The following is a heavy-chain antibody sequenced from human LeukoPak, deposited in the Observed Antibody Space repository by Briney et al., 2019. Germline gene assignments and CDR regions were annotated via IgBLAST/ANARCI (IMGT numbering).Heavy chain of an antibody. D-gene: IGHD5-12*01. J-gene: IGHJ3*02. Sequence: SETLSLTCAVYGGSFSGYYWSWIRQPPGKGLEWIGEINHSGSTNYNPSLKSRVTISADTSKNQFSLKLSSVTAADTAVYYCAREGRYSGYQKYAFDIWGQGTMVTVSS. V-gene: IGHV4-34*01. CDR2: INHSGST. CDR1: GGSFSGYY. CDR3: AREGRYSGYQKYAFDI.